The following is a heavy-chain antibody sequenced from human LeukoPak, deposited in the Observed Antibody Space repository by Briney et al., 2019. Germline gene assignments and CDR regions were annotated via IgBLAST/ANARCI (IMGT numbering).Heavy chain of an antibody. CDR3: ARAGYYDGNSNPPGY. J-gene: IGHJ4*02. D-gene: IGHD4-23*01. V-gene: IGHV3-11*06. Sequence: GGSLRLSCEASGFTFSDYYMSWIRQAPGKGLEWVSYISSSSSYTNYADSVKGRFTISRDNPKNSLYLQINSPRDEDTAVYYCARAGYYDGNSNPPGYWGQGTLVTVSS. CDR2: ISSSSSYT. CDR1: GFTFSDYY.